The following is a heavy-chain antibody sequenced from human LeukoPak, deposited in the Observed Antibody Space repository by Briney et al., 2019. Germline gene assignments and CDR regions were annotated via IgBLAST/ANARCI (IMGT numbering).Heavy chain of an antibody. CDR1: GGPISSFY. D-gene: IGHD4-23*01. J-gene: IGHJ2*01. V-gene: IGHV4-59*01. CDR2: INYSGST. Sequence: SETLSLTCTVSGGPISSFYWSWIRQSPGKGLEWIGYINYSGSTNYNPSLKSRVTISVDTSKNQFSLKLSSVTTADTAVYYCARSVVTLYWYFDLWGRGTLVTVSS. CDR3: ARSVVTLYWYFDL.